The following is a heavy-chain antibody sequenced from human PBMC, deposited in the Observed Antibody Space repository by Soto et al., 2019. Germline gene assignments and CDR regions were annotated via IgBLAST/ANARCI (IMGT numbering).Heavy chain of an antibody. CDR2: MYYSGST. CDR3: SRRAPEGFDP. CDR1: GGSISRSSYY. J-gene: IGHJ5*02. Sequence: PSETLSLTCNVSGGSISRSSYYWGWKSQPPGKGLEWIGSMYYSGSTYYNPSLKSRVTISIDTPKNQLSLKLTSVTAADTAVYYCSRRAPEGFDPCGQGTLVTVSS. V-gene: IGHV4-39*01.